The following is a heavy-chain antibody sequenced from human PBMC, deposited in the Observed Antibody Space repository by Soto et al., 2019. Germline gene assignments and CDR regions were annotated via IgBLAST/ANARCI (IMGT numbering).Heavy chain of an antibody. CDR1: GVTFRSYW. V-gene: IGHV3-74*01. CDR3: AGEDNVSSWPPLDY. J-gene: IGHJ4*02. CDR2: IDRDGSSI. D-gene: IGHD6-6*01. Sequence: GGSLRLSCAASGVTFRSYWMFWVRQAPGKGLVWVARIDRDGSSINYADSVKGRFTISRDNAKNTLYLQLNSLRAEDTAVYYCAGEDNVSSWPPLDYWGQGTLVTVSS.